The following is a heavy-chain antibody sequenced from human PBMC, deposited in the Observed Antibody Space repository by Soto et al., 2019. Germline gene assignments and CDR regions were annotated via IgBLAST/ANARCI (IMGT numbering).Heavy chain of an antibody. J-gene: IGHJ6*02. CDR2: ISGSGGST. V-gene: IGHV3-23*01. Sequence: GGSLRLSCAASGFTFSSYAMSWVRQAPGKGLEWVSAISGSGGSTYYADSVKGRFTISRDNSKNTLYLQMNSLRAEDTAVYYGAKDYQWLVQRYYYGMDVWGQGTTVTVSS. CDR3: AKDYQWLVQRYYYGMDV. CDR1: GFTFSSYA. D-gene: IGHD6-19*01.